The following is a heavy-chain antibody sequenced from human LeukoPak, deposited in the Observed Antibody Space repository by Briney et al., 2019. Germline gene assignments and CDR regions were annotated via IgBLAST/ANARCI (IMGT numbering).Heavy chain of an antibody. D-gene: IGHD3-9*01. J-gene: IGHJ6*02. Sequence: ASVKVSCKASGYTFTSYDINWVRQATGQGLEWMGWMNPNSGNTGYAQKFQGRVTMTRNTSISTAYMELSSLRSEDTAVYYCARTHDILTGYSYGMDVWGQGTTVTVSS. CDR2: MNPNSGNT. CDR1: GYTFTSYD. V-gene: IGHV1-8*01. CDR3: ARTHDILTGYSYGMDV.